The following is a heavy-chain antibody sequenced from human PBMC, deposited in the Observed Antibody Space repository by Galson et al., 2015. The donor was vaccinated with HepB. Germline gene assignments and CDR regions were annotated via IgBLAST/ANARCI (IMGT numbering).Heavy chain of an antibody. CDR1: GFTFSNAW. Sequence: SLRLSCAASGFTFSNAWMSWVRQAPGKGLEWVGRIKSKTDGGTTDYAAPVKGRFTISRDDSKNTLYLQMNSLKTEDTAVYYCTTDREDSSGYFEYYFDYWGQGTLVTVSS. J-gene: IGHJ4*02. CDR2: IKSKTDGGTT. D-gene: IGHD3-22*01. CDR3: TTDREDSSGYFEYYFDY. V-gene: IGHV3-15*01.